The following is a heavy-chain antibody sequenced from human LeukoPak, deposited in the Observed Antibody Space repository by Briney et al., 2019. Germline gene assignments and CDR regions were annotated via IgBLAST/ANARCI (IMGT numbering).Heavy chain of an antibody. V-gene: IGHV4-4*07. D-gene: IGHD6-19*01. CDR3: ARGGSSGWNRKFDY. J-gene: IGHJ4*02. CDR1: RDSISDYY. CDR2: IYTSGST. Sequence: SETLSLTCTVSRDSISDYYWSRIRQPLGEGLEWIGRIYTSGSTNYNPSLKSRVTMSVDTSKNQFSLKLSSVTAADTAVYYCARGGSSGWNRKFDYWGQGTLVTVSS.